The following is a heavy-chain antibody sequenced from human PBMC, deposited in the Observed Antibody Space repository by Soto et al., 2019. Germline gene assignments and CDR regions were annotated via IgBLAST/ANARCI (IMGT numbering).Heavy chain of an antibody. Sequence: PSETLSLTCAVYGGSFSGYYWSWIRQPPGKGLEWIGEINHSGSTNYNPSLKSRVTISVDTSKNQFSLKLSSVTAADTAVYYCARRVVAATGNLDYWGQGTLVTVSS. CDR2: INHSGST. CDR3: ARRVVAATGNLDY. J-gene: IGHJ4*02. CDR1: GGSFSGYY. D-gene: IGHD2-15*01. V-gene: IGHV4-34*01.